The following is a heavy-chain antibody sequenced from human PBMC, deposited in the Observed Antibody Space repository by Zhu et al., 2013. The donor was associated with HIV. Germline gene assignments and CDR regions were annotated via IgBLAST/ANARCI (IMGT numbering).Heavy chain of an antibody. CDR1: GYTFTGYY. CDR3: ARVYDIVTGLSDWFDP. V-gene: IGHV1-2*02. D-gene: IGHD3-9*01. Sequence: QVQLVQSGAEVKKPGASVKVSCKASGYTFTGYYIHWVRQAPGQGLEWMGWMNPKSGGTKYAEKFQGRVTMTRDTSIATAYMELSRLRSDDTAVYYCARVYDIVTGLSDWFDPWGQGTLVTVSS. CDR2: MNPKSGGT. J-gene: IGHJ5*02.